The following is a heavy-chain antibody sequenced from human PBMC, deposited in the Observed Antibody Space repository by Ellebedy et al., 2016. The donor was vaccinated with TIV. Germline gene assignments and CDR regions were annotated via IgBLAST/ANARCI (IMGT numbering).Heavy chain of an antibody. V-gene: IGHV4-59*13. Sequence: SETLSLTXTVSGGSISSYYWSWIRQPPGKGLEWIGYIYYSGSTNYNPSLKSRVTISVDTSKNQFSLKLSSVTAADTAVYYCARSLGPTYMDVWGKGTTVTVSS. CDR2: IYYSGST. CDR3: ARSLGPTYMDV. J-gene: IGHJ6*03. D-gene: IGHD3-10*01. CDR1: GGSISSYY.